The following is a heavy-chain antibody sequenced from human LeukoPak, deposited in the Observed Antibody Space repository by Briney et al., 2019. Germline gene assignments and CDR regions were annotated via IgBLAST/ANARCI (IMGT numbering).Heavy chain of an antibody. CDR3: ARLLGGSYVDY. D-gene: IGHD1-26*01. Sequence: SETLSLTCAVYGGSFSGYYWSWIRQPPGKGLEWIGEINHSGSTNYNPSLKSRVTISVDTSKNQFSLKLSSVTAADTAVYYCARLLGGSYVDYWGQGTLVTVSS. V-gene: IGHV4-34*01. CDR2: INHSGST. J-gene: IGHJ4*02. CDR1: GGSFSGYY.